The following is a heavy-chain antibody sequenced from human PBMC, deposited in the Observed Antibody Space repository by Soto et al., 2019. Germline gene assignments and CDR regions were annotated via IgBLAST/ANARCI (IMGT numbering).Heavy chain of an antibody. CDR2: IWYDGSNK. Sequence: QVQLVESGGGVVQPGRSLRLSCAASGFTFSSYGMHWVRQAPGKGLEWVAVIWYDGSNKYYADSVKGRFTISRDNSKNTLYLQMNSLRAEDTAVYYCAFSPWPYYYDGMDVWGQGTTVTVSS. J-gene: IGHJ6*02. CDR3: AFSPWPYYYDGMDV. V-gene: IGHV3-33*01. D-gene: IGHD3-3*02. CDR1: GFTFSSYG.